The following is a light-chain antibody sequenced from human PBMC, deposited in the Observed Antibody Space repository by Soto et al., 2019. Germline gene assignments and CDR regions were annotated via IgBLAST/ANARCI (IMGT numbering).Light chain of an antibody. CDR1: QSVSSNF. V-gene: IGKV3-20*01. J-gene: IGKJ5*01. Sequence: EIVLTQSPGTLSLSPGERATLSCRASQSVSSNFLAWYQQKPGQAPRLLIFDASTRATGIPDRFTGSGSGTDFTLTISRLEPEDFAVYYCQQYGSSPFGQGTRLEIK. CDR2: DAS. CDR3: QQYGSSP.